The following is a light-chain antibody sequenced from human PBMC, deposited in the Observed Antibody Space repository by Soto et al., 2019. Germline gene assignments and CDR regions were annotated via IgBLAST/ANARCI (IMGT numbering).Light chain of an antibody. V-gene: IGKV3-20*01. CDR1: QSVSSSC. CDR3: QQYGSSPVT. Sequence: EIVLTQSPGTLSLSPGERATLSCRASQSVSSSCLAWYQQKPGRAPRLLIYGASSRATGIPDRFSGSGSGTDFTLTISRLEPEDFAVYYCQQYGSSPVTFGQGTKVEIK. CDR2: GAS. J-gene: IGKJ1*01.